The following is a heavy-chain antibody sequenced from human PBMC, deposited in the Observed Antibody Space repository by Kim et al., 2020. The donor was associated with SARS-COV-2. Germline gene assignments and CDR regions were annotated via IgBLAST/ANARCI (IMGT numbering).Heavy chain of an antibody. J-gene: IGHJ4*02. V-gene: IGHV3-23*01. D-gene: IGHD7-27*01. Sequence: ADPVKGRFTLSRDNSKNTQYLQMNSLRAEDTAVYYCAKEGRQANWGSDYWGQGTLVTVSS. CDR3: AKEGRQANWGSDY.